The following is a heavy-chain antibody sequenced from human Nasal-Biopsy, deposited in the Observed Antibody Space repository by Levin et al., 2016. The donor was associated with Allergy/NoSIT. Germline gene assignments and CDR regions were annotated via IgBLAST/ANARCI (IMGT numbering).Heavy chain of an antibody. CDR3: ARDRDYYDSSGYHSDRYFDS. CDR2: ISSSSNYK. V-gene: IGHV3-21*06. CDR1: GFTFSAYS. Sequence: GGSLRLSCTASGFTFSAYSMNWVRQPPGKGLEWVSSISSSSNYKYYADSVADRFTIPRDNAKNSLYLQMNSLRVEDTAVYFCARDRDYYDSSGYHSDRYFDSWGQGTQVTISS. D-gene: IGHD3-22*01. J-gene: IGHJ4*02.